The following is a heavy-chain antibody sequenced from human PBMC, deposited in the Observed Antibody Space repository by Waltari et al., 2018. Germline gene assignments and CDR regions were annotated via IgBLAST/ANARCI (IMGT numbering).Heavy chain of an antibody. CDR2: IKQDGSEK. CDR1: GFTFSSYW. J-gene: IGHJ4*02. CDR3: ARMAGGWSEFDY. V-gene: IGHV3-7*04. Sequence: EVQLVESGGGLVQPGGSLRFSCAASGFTFSSYWMRLVRQAPGKGLEWVANIKQDGSEKYYVDSVKGRFTISRDNAKNSLYLQMNSLRVEDTAVYYCARMAGGWSEFDYWGQGTLVTVSS. D-gene: IGHD6-19*01.